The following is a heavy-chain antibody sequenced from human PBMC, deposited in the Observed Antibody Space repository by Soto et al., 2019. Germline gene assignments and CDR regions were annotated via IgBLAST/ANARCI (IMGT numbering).Heavy chain of an antibody. J-gene: IGHJ6*02. V-gene: IGHV4-59*01. CDR1: GGSISSYY. D-gene: IGHD4-17*01. CDR3: ARTQPDYGDYYYYGMDV. Sequence: SETLSLTCTVSGGSISSYYWSWIRQPPGKGLEWIGYIYYSGSTNYNPSLKSRVTISVDTSKNQFSLKLSSVTAADTAVYYCARTQPDYGDYYYYGMDVWGQGTTVTVSS. CDR2: IYYSGST.